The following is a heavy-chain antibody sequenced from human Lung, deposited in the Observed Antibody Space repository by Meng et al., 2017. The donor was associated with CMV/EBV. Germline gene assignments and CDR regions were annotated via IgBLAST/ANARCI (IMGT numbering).Heavy chain of an antibody. Sequence: GGSLRLSCGVSGFTFRSYWMSWVRQTPGKGLEWVANIKQDGSEKYYVDSVKGRFTISRDNAKNSLYLQMNSLGAEDTAIYYCARGADTPMVLPPDFWGQGSLVTVSS. CDR1: GFTFRSYW. J-gene: IGHJ4*02. V-gene: IGHV3-7*01. CDR2: IKQDGSEK. D-gene: IGHD5-18*01. CDR3: ARGADTPMVLPPDF.